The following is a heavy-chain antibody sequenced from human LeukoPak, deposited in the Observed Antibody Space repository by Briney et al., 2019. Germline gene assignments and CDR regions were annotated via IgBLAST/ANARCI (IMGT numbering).Heavy chain of an antibody. Sequence: PSETLSLTCTVSGDSISGSGYYWNWIRQRPGKGLEWFGYIYYSGTTYYNPSLKSRVTMSVDTSKNQFSLKLSSVTAADTAVYYCARVEGSWAFDIWGQGTMVTVSS. J-gene: IGHJ3*02. V-gene: IGHV4-31*03. CDR2: IYYSGTT. CDR1: GDSISGSGYY. D-gene: IGHD3-10*01. CDR3: ARVEGSWAFDI.